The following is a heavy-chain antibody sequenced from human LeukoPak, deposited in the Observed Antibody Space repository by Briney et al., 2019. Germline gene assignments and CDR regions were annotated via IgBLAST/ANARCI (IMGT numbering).Heavy chain of an antibody. CDR3: ARDRWGGYSGYDSPSYYYYGIDV. CDR2: INHSGST. J-gene: IGHJ6*04. Sequence: SETLSLTCAVYGASFSGYYWSWIRQPPGKGLEWIGEINHSGSTNYNPSLKSRVTISVDTSKNQFSLKLSSVTAADTAVYYCARDRWGGYSGYDSPSYYYYGIDVWGKGTTVTVSS. CDR1: GASFSGYY. V-gene: IGHV4-34*01. D-gene: IGHD5-12*01.